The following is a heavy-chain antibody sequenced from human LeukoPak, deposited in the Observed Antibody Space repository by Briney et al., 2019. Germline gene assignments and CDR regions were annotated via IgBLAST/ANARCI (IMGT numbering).Heavy chain of an antibody. V-gene: IGHV2-5*02. CDR2: IYWDDHK. D-gene: IGHD2-2*01. CDR3: ARSTARGKYQLLTLFDY. J-gene: IGHJ4*02. Sequence: SGPTLVKPTQTLTLTCTFSGFSLSTSGVGVGWIRQPPGKALEWLALIYWDDHKRYSPSLKSGLTITKDTSKNQVVLTMTNMDPVDTATYYCARSTARGKYQLLTLFDYWGQGILVTVSS. CDR1: GFSLSTSGVG.